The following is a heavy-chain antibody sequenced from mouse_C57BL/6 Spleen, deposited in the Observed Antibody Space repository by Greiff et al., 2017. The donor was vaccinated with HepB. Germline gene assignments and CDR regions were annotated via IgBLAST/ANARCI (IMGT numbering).Heavy chain of an antibody. CDR1: GFSLTSYA. CDR2: IWTGGGT. J-gene: IGHJ3*01. D-gene: IGHD1-1*01. CDR3: ARNSHYYGSSLLAY. V-gene: IGHV2-9-1*01. Sequence: VQRVESGPGLVAPSQSLSITCTVSGFSLTSYAISWVRQPPGKGLEWLGVIWTGGGTNYNSALKSRLSISKDNSKSQVFLKMNSLPTDDTARYYCARNSHYYGSSLLAYWGQGTLVTVSA.